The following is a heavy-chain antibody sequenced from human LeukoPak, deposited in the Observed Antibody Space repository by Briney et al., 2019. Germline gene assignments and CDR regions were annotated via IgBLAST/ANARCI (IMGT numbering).Heavy chain of an antibody. V-gene: IGHV3-23*01. Sequence: GGSLRLSCTASGLILIDSAMTWVRQARGRGLEWVSAISSSGCDTIYTDSVKGRFTISRDNSKNNLYLQMNSLRAEDTAIYYCAKGGNSAPLDYWGQGTLVTVSS. CDR2: ISSSGCDT. CDR3: AKGGNSAPLDY. CDR1: GLILIDSA. D-gene: IGHD1-7*01. J-gene: IGHJ4*02.